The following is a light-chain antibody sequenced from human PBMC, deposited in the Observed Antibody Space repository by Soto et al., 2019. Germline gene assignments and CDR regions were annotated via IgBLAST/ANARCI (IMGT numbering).Light chain of an antibody. CDR2: DAS. V-gene: IGKV1-5*01. J-gene: IGKJ1*01. Sequence: DIQMTPSPSALSASVGDRATITCRASQSISSWLAWYQQKPGKAPKLLIYDASTLQSGVPSRYSGSGSGTEFTLTISNLQPDDFATYYCQQYESYSPWTFGQGTKVDI. CDR3: QQYESYSPWT. CDR1: QSISSW.